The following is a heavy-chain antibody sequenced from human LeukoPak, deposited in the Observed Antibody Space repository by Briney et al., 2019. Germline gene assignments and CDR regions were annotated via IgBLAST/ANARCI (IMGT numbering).Heavy chain of an antibody. CDR1: GGSISSYY. D-gene: IGHD6-19*01. CDR2: IYYSGST. Sequence: SETLSLTCTVSGGSISSYYWSWIRQPPGKGLEWIGYIYYSGSTNYNPSLKSRVTISVDTSKNQFSLKLSSVTAADTAVYYCVRGRGSGWPNYLDYWGQGTLVTVSS. V-gene: IGHV4-59*01. J-gene: IGHJ4*02. CDR3: VRGRGSGWPNYLDY.